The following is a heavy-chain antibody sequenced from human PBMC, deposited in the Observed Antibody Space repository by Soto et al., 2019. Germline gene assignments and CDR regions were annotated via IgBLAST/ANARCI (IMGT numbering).Heavy chain of an antibody. J-gene: IGHJ4*02. D-gene: IGHD3-10*01. Sequence: QPGGSLRLSCAASGFSFSSYAMNWVRQAPGKGLEWVSGINGRGVSSNYADSVKGRLTISRDNSKNTLYLQMNSLRAEDTAVYFCAKAGGYGSGSYYTWIDYWGQGTPVTVSS. CDR3: AKAGGYGSGSYYTWIDY. CDR2: INGRGVSS. V-gene: IGHV3-23*01. CDR1: GFSFSSYA.